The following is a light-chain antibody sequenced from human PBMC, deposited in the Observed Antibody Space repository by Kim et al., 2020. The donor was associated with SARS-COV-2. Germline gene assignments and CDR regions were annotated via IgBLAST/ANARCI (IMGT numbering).Light chain of an antibody. V-gene: IGKV3-15*01. CDR1: QSVSDN. CDR3: QQYDDWPPWT. Sequence: EIVMTQFPATLSVSLGERATLSCRASQSVSDNLAWYQQNPGQAPRLLIYGASTRATGIPARFSGSGSGTEFTLTISSLQSEDSAVYYCQQYDDWPPWTFGQGTKVDIK. CDR2: GAS. J-gene: IGKJ1*01.